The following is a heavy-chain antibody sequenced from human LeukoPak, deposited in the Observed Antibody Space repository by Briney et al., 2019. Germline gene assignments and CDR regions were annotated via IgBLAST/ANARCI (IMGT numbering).Heavy chain of an antibody. J-gene: IGHJ4*02. V-gene: IGHV4-39*07. Sequence: SETLSLTCTVSGGSISSSSYYWGWIRQPPGKGLEWIGSIYYSGTTYYNPSLKSRLTMSVDTSKNQFSLKLSSVTAADTAIYYCARAVGGDGSGSLWGPGTLVTVSS. CDR3: ARAVGGDGSGSL. CDR1: GGSISSSSYY. D-gene: IGHD3-10*01. CDR2: IYYSGTT.